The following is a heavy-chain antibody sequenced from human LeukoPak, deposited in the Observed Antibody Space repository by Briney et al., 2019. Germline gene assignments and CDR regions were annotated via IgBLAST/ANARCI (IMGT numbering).Heavy chain of an antibody. Sequence: SETLSLTCTVSGGAISGYYWTWVRQPPGKGLEWIGQIHYSGRADYNPSLKSRITISVDTSKNQMSLKLTSVTAADTAIYYCARFGVDYDMGVWGQGTTVTVSS. CDR1: GGAISGYY. D-gene: IGHD3-16*01. J-gene: IGHJ6*02. V-gene: IGHV4-59*01. CDR3: ARFGVDYDMGV. CDR2: IHYSGRA.